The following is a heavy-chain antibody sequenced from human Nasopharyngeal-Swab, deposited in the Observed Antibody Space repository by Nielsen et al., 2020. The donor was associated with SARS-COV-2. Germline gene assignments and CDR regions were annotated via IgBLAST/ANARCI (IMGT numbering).Heavy chain of an antibody. J-gene: IGHJ4*02. V-gene: IGHV3-21*01. CDR3: ARHLPLRFLEWLFPDYFDY. CDR2: ISSSSSYI. Sequence: GESLKISCAASGFTFSSYSMNWVRQAPGKGLEWVSSISSSSSYIYYAGSVKGRFTISRDNAKNSLYLQMNGLRAEDTAVYYCARHLPLRFLEWLFPDYFDYWGQGTLVTVSS. CDR1: GFTFSSYS. D-gene: IGHD3-3*01.